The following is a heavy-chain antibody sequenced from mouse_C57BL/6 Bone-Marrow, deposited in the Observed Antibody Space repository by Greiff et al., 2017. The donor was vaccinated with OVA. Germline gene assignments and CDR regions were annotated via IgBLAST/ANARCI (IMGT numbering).Heavy chain of an antibody. CDR1: GFNIKDDY. D-gene: IGHD6-1*01. V-gene: IGHV14-4*01. CDR2: IDPENGDT. Sequence: VQLKESGAELVRPGASVKLSCTASGFNIKDDYMHWVKQRPEQGLEWIGWIDPENGDTEYASKFQGKATITADTSSNTAYLQLSSLTSADTAVYYCTTCAPFAYWGQGTLVTVSA. CDR3: TTCAPFAY. J-gene: IGHJ3*01.